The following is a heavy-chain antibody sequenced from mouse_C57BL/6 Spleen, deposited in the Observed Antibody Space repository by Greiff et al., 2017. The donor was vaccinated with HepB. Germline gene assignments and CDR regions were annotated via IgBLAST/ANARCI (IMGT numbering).Heavy chain of an antibody. Sequence: VKLVESGAELVKPGASVKISCKASGYAFSSYWMNWVKQRPGKGLEWIGQIYPGDGDTNYNGKFKGKATLTADKSSSTAYMQLSSLTSEDSAVYFCARGGYYGSSFVDYWGQGTTLTVSS. V-gene: IGHV1-80*01. CDR2: IYPGDGDT. D-gene: IGHD1-1*01. CDR1: GYAFSSYW. CDR3: ARGGYYGSSFVDY. J-gene: IGHJ2*01.